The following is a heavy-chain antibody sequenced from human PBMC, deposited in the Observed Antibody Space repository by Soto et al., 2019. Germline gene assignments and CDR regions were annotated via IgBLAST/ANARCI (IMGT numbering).Heavy chain of an antibody. D-gene: IGHD3-3*02. CDR3: VKDDGIEAMDV. J-gene: IGHJ6*02. Sequence: EVQLVESGGSLVKPGGSLRLSCVTSGFTFSRNTMNWVRQAPGKGLEWVASITSSGSYVYYADSVKGRFSASRDNANNSLSLQINSLRPDDTAVYFCVKDDGIEAMDVWGQGTTVSVSS. CDR2: ITSSGSYV. CDR1: GFTFSRNT. V-gene: IGHV3-21*01.